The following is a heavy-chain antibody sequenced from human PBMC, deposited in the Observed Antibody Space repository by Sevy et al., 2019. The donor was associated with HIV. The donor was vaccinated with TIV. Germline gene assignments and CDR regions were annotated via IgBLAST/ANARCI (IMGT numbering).Heavy chain of an antibody. CDR2: INHSGST. CDR1: VGSFSGYY. J-gene: IGHJ5*02. V-gene: IGHV4-34*01. Sequence: SDTLSLTCAVYVGSFSGYYWSWIRQPPGKGLEWIGEINHSGSTNYNPSLKSRVTISVDTSKNQFSLKLSSVTAADTAVYYCARGGINWFDPWGQGTLVTVSS. CDR3: ARGGINWFDP. D-gene: IGHD1-26*01.